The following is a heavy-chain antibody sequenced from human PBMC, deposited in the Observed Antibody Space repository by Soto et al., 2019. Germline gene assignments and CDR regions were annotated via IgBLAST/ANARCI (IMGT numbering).Heavy chain of an antibody. CDR3: AKVSTPHPGQLADSDYYYYMDV. J-gene: IGHJ6*03. CDR1: GFTFSSYA. D-gene: IGHD6-6*01. V-gene: IGHV3-23*01. Sequence: GGSLRLSCAASGFTFSSYAMSWVRQAPGKGLGWVSAISGSGGSTYYADSVKGRFTISRDNSKNTLYLQMNSLRAEDTAVYYCAKVSTPHPGQLADSDYYYYMDVWGKGTTVTVSS. CDR2: ISGSGGST.